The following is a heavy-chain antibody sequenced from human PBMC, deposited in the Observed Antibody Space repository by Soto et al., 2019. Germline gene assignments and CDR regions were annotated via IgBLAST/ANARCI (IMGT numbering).Heavy chain of an antibody. J-gene: IGHJ6*02. CDR2: IYYSGST. Sequence: PSETLSLTCTVSGGSISSGGYYWSWIRQHPGKGLEWIGYIYYSGSTYYNPSLKSRVTISVDTSKNQFSLKLSSVTAADTAVYYCARISRTRGMDVWGQGTTVTVSS. V-gene: IGHV4-31*03. CDR1: GGSISSGGYY. CDR3: ARISRTRGMDV.